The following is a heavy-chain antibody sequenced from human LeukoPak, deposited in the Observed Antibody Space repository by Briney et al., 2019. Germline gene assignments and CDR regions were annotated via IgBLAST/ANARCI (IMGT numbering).Heavy chain of an antibody. V-gene: IGHV1-8*02. CDR2: VNPNNGDA. CDR1: GYSFTNYD. Sequence: ASVKVSCKASGYSFTNYDINWVRQATGQGLEWMGWVNPNNGDAGFSQKFQGRVTLTSNTSLTTAYMELTSLTSEDAAVYYCARGLGTYWGKDFLNWFDPWGQGTLVTVSS. CDR3: ARGLGTYWGKDFLNWFDP. J-gene: IGHJ5*02. D-gene: IGHD7-27*01.